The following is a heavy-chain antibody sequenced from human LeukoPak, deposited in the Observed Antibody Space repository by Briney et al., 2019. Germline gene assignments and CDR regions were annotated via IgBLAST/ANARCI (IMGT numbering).Heavy chain of an antibody. Sequence: GGSLRLSCAASGFTFSRSWMHWVRHAPGKGLVWVSRINADGSMTNYADSVKGRFTISRDNAKNTLYLQMNSLGVEDTAVYHCVRALTGTEDFWGQGTLVTVSS. D-gene: IGHD1-7*01. CDR2: INADGSMT. J-gene: IGHJ4*02. V-gene: IGHV3-74*01. CDR1: GFTFSRSW. CDR3: VRALTGTEDF.